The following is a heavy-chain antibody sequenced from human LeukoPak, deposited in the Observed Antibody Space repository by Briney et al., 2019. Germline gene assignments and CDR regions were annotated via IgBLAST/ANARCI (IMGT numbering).Heavy chain of an antibody. CDR3: ERAFSVGATGFDH. CDR1: GGYIRGSDVY. Sequence: PSETLSLTCRVSGGYIRGSDVYWGWIRQPPGKGLEWIGSLYHSGSTYNNPSLKSRVTISVDTSKNEFSLKLSSMTAADTAVYYCERAFSVGATGFDHWGQGTLVTVSS. V-gene: IGHV4-39*01. D-gene: IGHD1-26*01. J-gene: IGHJ4*02. CDR2: LYHSGST.